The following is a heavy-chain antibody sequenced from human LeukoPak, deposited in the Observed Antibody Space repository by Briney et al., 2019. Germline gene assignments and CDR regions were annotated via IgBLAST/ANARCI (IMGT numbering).Heavy chain of an antibody. CDR1: GGSFSGYY. Sequence: SETLSLTCAVYGGSFSGYYWSWIRQPAGKGLEWIGRIYTSGSTNCNPSLKSRVTISVDTSKNQFSLKLSSVTAADTAVYYCARGEYSSTTDAFDIWGQGTMVTVSS. D-gene: IGHD6-6*01. V-gene: IGHV4-59*10. CDR2: IYTSGST. CDR3: ARGEYSSTTDAFDI. J-gene: IGHJ3*02.